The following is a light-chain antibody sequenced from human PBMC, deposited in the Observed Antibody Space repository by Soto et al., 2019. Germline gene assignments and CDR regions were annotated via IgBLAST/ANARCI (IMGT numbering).Light chain of an antibody. J-gene: IGLJ3*02. CDR3: AAWDDSLNGPV. CDR2: GNN. Sequence: SVLTQPPSASGTPGQRVTISCSGSSSNIGSEAVNWYQQLPGTAPKLLIYGNNQRPSGVPDRFSGSKSGTSASLAISGLQSEDEADYYCAAWDDSLNGPVFGGGTKLTVL. V-gene: IGLV1-44*01. CDR1: SSNIGSEA.